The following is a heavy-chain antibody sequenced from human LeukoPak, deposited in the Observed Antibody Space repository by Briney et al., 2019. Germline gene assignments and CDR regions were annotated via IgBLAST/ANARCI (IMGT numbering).Heavy chain of an antibody. J-gene: IGHJ4*02. V-gene: IGHV3-30*14. Sequence: GGSLRLSCAASGFTFSSYAMHWVRQAPGKGLEWVAVISYDGSNKYYADSVKGRFTISRDNSKNTLYLQMNSLRAEDTAVYYCAREIGGALHYFDYWGQGTLVTVSS. CDR3: AREIGGALHYFDY. CDR1: GFTFSSYA. D-gene: IGHD1-26*01. CDR2: ISYDGSNK.